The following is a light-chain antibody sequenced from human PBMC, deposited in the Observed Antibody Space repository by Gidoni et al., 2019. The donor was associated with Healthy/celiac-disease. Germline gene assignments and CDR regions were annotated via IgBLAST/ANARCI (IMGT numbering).Light chain of an antibody. Sequence: EIVMTQSPATLSVSPGERATLSCRASQSVSSNLAWYQQKPGQAPRLLIYGSSPRATGIPARFSSSGSGTEFTLTISSLQSEDLAVYYCQQYNNWPTFGGGTKVEIK. CDR1: QSVSSN. CDR2: GSS. J-gene: IGKJ4*01. V-gene: IGKV3-15*01. CDR3: QQYNNWPT.